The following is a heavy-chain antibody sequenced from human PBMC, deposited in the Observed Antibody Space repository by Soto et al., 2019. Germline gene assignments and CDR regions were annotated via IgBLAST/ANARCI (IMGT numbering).Heavy chain of an antibody. V-gene: IGHV3-30*18. CDR1: GFTFSSYG. Sequence: QVQLVESGGGVVQPGRSLRLSCAASGFTFSSYGMHWVRQAPGKGLEWVAVISYDGSNKYYADSVKGRFTISRDNSKNTLYLQMKSLRAEDTAVYYCAKDSGFGETRDGLDPWGQGTLVTVSS. CDR3: AKDSGFGETRDGLDP. CDR2: ISYDGSNK. J-gene: IGHJ5*02. D-gene: IGHD3-10*01.